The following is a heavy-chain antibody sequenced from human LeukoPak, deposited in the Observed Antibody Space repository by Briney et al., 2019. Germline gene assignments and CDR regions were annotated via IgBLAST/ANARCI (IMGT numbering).Heavy chain of an antibody. V-gene: IGHV6-1*01. CDR3: ARGGSSSWQNWFDP. D-gene: IGHD6-13*01. CDR2: TYYRSKWYN. CDR1: GDSVSTNSAG. Sequence: SQTLSLTCAISGDSVSTNSAGWNWIRQSPSRGLEWLGRTYYRSKWYNDYAVSVKSRITINPDTSKNQFSLQLNSVTPEDTAVYYCARGGSSSWQNWFDPWGQGTLVTVSS. J-gene: IGHJ5*02.